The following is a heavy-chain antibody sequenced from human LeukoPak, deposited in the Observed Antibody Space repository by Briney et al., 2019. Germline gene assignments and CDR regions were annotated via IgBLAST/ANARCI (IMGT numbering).Heavy chain of an antibody. D-gene: IGHD3-9*01. Sequence: SETLSLTCIVSGGSISSSTYFWGWIRQPPGKGLEWIASMSLSGSTYYNPSLKSQVTISVDTSENQFSLRLSSVTAADTAVYYCARHEYFVNYWGQGSLVTVSS. J-gene: IGHJ4*02. CDR3: ARHEYFVNY. CDR2: MSLSGST. CDR1: GGSISSSTYF. V-gene: IGHV4-39*01.